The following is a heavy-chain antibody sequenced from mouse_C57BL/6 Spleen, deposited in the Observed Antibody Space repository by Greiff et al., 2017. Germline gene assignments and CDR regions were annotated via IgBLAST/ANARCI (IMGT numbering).Heavy chain of an antibody. CDR3: ARVYGSTYYYAMDY. J-gene: IGHJ4*01. CDR2: IWSDGST. V-gene: IGHV2-6*03. Sequence: VQGVESGPGLVAPSQSLSITCTVSGFSLTSYGVHWVRQPPGTGLEWLVVIWSDGSTTYNSALKSRLSISKDNSKSQVFLKMNSLQTDDTAMYYCARVYGSTYYYAMDYWGQGTSVTVSS. D-gene: IGHD1-1*01. CDR1: GFSLTSYG.